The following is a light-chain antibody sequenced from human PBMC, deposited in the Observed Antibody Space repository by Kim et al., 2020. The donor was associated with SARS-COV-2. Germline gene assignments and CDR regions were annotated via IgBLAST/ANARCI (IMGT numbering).Light chain of an antibody. CDR2: DAS. CDR1: QSVSSY. J-gene: IGKJ4*01. CDR3: QQRTNWPLT. Sequence: EIVLTQSPATLSLSPGERATLSCRASQSVSSYLAWYQQKPGQAPRLLIYDASNRATGIPARFSGSGSGTVFTLTISSLEPEDFAVYYCQQRTNWPLTFGGGTKVDIK. V-gene: IGKV3-11*01.